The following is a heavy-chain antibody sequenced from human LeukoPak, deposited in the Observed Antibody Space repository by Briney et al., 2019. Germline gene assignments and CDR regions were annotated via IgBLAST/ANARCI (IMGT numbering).Heavy chain of an antibody. J-gene: IGHJ3*02. Sequence: GASVKVSCKASGYTFTSDGINWVRQATGQGLEWMGWMNPNSGNTGYAQKFQGRVTMTRNTSISTAYMELSSLRSEDTAVYYCARSQLRYFDWLLSLDAFDIWGQGTMVTVSS. CDR3: ARSQLRYFDWLLSLDAFDI. D-gene: IGHD3-9*01. V-gene: IGHV1-8*01. CDR2: MNPNSGNT. CDR1: GYTFTSDG.